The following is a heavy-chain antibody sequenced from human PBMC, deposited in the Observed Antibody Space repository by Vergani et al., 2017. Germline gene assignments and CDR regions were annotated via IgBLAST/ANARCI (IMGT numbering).Heavy chain of an antibody. Sequence: EVQLVESGGGLVQPGGSLRLSCAASGFTVRSNYMSWVRQAPGKGLEWVSVIYSGGSTYYADSVKGRFTISRDNSKNTLYLQMNSLRAEDTAVYYCASGGWSSVSPNDYWGQGTLVTVSS. D-gene: IGHD6-19*01. V-gene: IGHV3-53*01. CDR3: ASGGWSSVSPNDY. J-gene: IGHJ4*02. CDR1: GFTVRSNY. CDR2: IYSGGST.